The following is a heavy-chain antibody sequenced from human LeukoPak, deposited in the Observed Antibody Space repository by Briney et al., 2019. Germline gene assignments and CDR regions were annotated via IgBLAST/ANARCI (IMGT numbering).Heavy chain of an antibody. D-gene: IGHD1-26*01. Sequence: GGSLRLSCAASGFTFSTYWMSWVRQAPGKELEWVANIKQDGSEKKYVDSVKGRFTISRDNAKNSLYLQMNSLRAEDTAMYYCARHVQVGATNWFDPWGQGTLVTVSS. CDR3: ARHVQVGATNWFDP. CDR2: IKQDGSEK. J-gene: IGHJ5*02. CDR1: GFTFSTYW. V-gene: IGHV3-7*01.